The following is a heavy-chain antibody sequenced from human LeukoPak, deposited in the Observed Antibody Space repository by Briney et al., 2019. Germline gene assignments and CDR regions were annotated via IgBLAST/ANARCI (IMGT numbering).Heavy chain of an antibody. CDR2: ISGSGGST. D-gene: IGHD3-22*01. J-gene: IGHJ4*02. CDR1: GFTFSSDA. CDR3: AKDLGITMIVVVRYFDY. Sequence: PGGSLRLSCAASGFTFSSDAMSWVRQAPGKGLEWVSAISGSGGSTYYADSVKGRFTISRDNSKNTLYLQMNSLRAEDTAVYYCAKDLGITMIVVVRYFDYWGQGTLVTASS. V-gene: IGHV3-23*01.